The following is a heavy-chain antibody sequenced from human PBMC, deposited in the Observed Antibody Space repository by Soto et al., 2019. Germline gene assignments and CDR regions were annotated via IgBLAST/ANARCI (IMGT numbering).Heavy chain of an antibody. D-gene: IGHD3-3*01. V-gene: IGHV1-69*13. CDR2: ILPVSAPP. CDR1: GGTLNNYA. CDR3: ATDSNYDVSNSF. Sequence: AVKVCCKASGGTLNNYAINWVRQAPGQGLEWMGGILPVSAPPDYAQKFQGRVAITADHSTSTVYMELSRLKSDDTAVYFCATDSNYDVSNSFWGQGTLVTVCS. J-gene: IGHJ4*02.